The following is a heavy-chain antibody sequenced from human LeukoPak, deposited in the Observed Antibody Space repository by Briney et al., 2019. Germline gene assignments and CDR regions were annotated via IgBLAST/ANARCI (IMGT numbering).Heavy chain of an antibody. CDR1: GYTFTSYY. CDR3: ARGSVAGDY. Sequence: ASVKVSCKASGYTFTSYYMHWVRQAPGQGLEWMGIINPSRGSTSQAQTFQGRVTMTRDMSTSTVSMELSSLRSEDTAVYYCARGSVAGDYWGQGTLVTVSS. V-gene: IGHV1-46*01. J-gene: IGHJ4*02. D-gene: IGHD6-19*01. CDR2: INPSRGST.